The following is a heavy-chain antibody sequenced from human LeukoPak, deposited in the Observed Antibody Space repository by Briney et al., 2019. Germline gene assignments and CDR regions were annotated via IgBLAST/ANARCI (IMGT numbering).Heavy chain of an antibody. CDR1: GGSLSGYY. J-gene: IGHJ4*02. V-gene: IGHV4-34*01. Sequence: SETLSLTCAVYGGSLSGYYWSWIRQPPGKGLEWIGEINHSGSTNYNPSLKSRVTISVDTSKNQFSLKLSSVTAADTAVYYCARGKYSYGRHNFDYWGQGTLVTVSS. CDR2: INHSGST. D-gene: IGHD5-18*01. CDR3: ARGKYSYGRHNFDY.